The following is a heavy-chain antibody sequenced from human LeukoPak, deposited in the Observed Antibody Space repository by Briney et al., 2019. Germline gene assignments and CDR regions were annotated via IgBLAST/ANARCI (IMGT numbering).Heavy chain of an antibody. CDR3: ARPGADPYYYYMDV. CDR1: GYTFTSYD. V-gene: IGHV1-8*01. CDR2: MNPNSGNT. Sequence: ASVKVSCKASGYTFTSYDINWVRQATGQGLEWMGWMNPNSGNTGYAQKFQGRVTMTRNTSISTAYMELSSLRSEDTAGYYCARPGADPYYYYMDVWGKGTTVTVSS. D-gene: IGHD1-26*01. J-gene: IGHJ6*03.